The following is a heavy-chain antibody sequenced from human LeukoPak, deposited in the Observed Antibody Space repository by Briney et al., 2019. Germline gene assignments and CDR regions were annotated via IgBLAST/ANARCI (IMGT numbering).Heavy chain of an antibody. CDR3: ARTRLRGDPFDD. CDR2: IFSTGNT. CDR1: GDSMSSGGYY. Sequence: SQTLSLTCTVSGDSMSSGGYYWSWIRQHPGKGLEWFGYIFSTGNTYYNPSLKSRLTISVDTSKNRFSLQLSFVTAADTAVYYCARTRLRGDPFDDWGQGTLVTVSS. J-gene: IGHJ4*02. V-gene: IGHV4-31*03. D-gene: IGHD2-21*02.